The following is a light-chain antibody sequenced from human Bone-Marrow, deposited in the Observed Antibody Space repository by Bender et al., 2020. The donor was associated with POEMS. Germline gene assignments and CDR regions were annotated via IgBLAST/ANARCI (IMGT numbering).Light chain of an antibody. CDR2: EVN. CDR3: SSYAGRSVV. J-gene: IGLJ2*01. CDR1: ISDVGSYNL. Sequence: QSALTQPASVSGSPGQSITISCTGTISDVGSYNLVSWYQQNLGKAPKVIIYEVNKRPSGVSHRFSGSKSGNTASLTVSGLQAADEADYYCSSYAGRSVVFGGGTRLTVL. V-gene: IGLV2-23*02.